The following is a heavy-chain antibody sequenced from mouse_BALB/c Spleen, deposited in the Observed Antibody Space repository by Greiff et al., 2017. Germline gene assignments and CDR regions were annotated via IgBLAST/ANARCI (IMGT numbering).Heavy chain of an antibody. CDR3: ARDGYYVGAMDY. J-gene: IGHJ4*01. D-gene: IGHD2-3*01. Sequence: EVKLMESGAELVKPGASVKLSCTASGFNIKDTYMHWVKQRPEQGLEWIGRIDPANGNTKYDPKFQGKATITADTSSNTAYLQLSSLTSEDTAVYYCARDGYYVGAMDYWGQGTSVTVSS. V-gene: IGHV14-3*02. CDR2: IDPANGNT. CDR1: GFNIKDTY.